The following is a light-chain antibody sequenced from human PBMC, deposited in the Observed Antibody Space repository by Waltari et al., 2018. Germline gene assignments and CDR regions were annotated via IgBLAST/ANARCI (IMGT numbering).Light chain of an antibody. V-gene: IGLV1-40*01. Sequence: QSVLTQPPSVSGAPGQRVTISCTGSSSNIGAGYDVHWYQQLPGPAPKLLIYGTNNRTSGVPDRFSGSKSGTSASLAITGLQAEDEADYYCQSYDSSLSGWVFGGGTKLTVL. J-gene: IGLJ3*02. CDR3: QSYDSSLSGWV. CDR2: GTN. CDR1: SSNIGAGYD.